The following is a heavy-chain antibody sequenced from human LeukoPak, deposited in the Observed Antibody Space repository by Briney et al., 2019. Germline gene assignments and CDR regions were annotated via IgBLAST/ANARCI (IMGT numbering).Heavy chain of an antibody. D-gene: IGHD3-22*01. V-gene: IGHV1-2*02. Sequence: ASVKVSCKASGYTFTGYYMHWVRQAPGQGLEWMGWINPNSGGTNYAQKFQGRVTMTRDTSISTAYMELSRLRSDDTAVYYCARVSNQYYYDSSGYYYDDAFDIWGQGTMVTVSS. CDR3: ARVSNQYYYDSSGYYYDDAFDI. CDR1: GYTFTGYY. CDR2: INPNSGGT. J-gene: IGHJ3*02.